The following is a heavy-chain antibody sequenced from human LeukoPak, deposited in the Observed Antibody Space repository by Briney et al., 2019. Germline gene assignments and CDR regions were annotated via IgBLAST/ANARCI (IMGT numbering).Heavy chain of an antibody. CDR3: ARGPRGGYSSSWDLDY. J-gene: IGHJ4*02. D-gene: IGHD6-13*01. CDR1: GYTLTELS. V-gene: IGHV1-18*01. Sequence: GASVKVSCKVSGYTLTELSTHWVRQAPGKGLEWMGWISAYNGNTNYAQKLQGRVTMTTDTSTSTAYMELRSLRSDDTAVYYCARGPRGGYSSSWDLDYWGQGTLATISS. CDR2: ISAYNGNT.